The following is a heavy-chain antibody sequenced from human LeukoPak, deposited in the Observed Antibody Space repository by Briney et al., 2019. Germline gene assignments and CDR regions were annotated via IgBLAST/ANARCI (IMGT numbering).Heavy chain of an antibody. D-gene: IGHD2-2*01. CDR1: GFTFSSYS. Sequence: GGSLRLSCAASGFTFSSYSMNWVRQAPGKGLEWVSSISSSSSYIYYADSVKGRFTISRDNAKNSLYLQMNSLGAEDTAVYYCARGSSWPYNWFDPWGQGTLVTVSS. CDR2: ISSSSSYI. V-gene: IGHV3-21*01. J-gene: IGHJ5*02. CDR3: ARGSSWPYNWFDP.